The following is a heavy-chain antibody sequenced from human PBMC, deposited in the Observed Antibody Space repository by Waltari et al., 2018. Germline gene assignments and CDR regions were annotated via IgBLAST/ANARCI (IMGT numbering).Heavy chain of an antibody. Sequence: QLQLQESGPGLVKPSETLSLTCTVSGGSISSSSYYWGWIRQPPGKGLEWIGSIDYSGSTYYNPSLKSRVTISVDTSKNQFSLKLSSVTAADTAVYYCARVVVITTGGFDYWGQGTLVTVSS. CDR2: IDYSGST. CDR3: ARVVVITTGGFDY. CDR1: GGSISSSSYY. J-gene: IGHJ4*02. V-gene: IGHV4-39*07. D-gene: IGHD3-22*01.